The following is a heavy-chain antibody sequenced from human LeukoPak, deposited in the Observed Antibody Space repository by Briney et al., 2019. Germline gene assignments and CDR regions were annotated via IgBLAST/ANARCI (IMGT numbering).Heavy chain of an antibody. V-gene: IGHV1-18*01. CDR3: ARVATMIVVESYNWFDP. J-gene: IGHJ5*02. Sequence: ASVKVSCKASGYTFTSYGISWVRQAPGQGLEWMGWISAYNGNTNYAQKLQGRVTMTTDTSTSTAYMELRSLRSDDTAAYYCARVATMIVVESYNWFDPWGQGTLVTVSS. CDR1: GYTFTSYG. D-gene: IGHD3-22*01. CDR2: ISAYNGNT.